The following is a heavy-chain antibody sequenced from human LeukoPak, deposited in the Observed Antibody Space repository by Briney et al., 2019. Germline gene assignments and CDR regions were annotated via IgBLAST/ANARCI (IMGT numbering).Heavy chain of an antibody. CDR1: GGSISSSSYY. V-gene: IGHV4-39*01. J-gene: IGHJ4*02. Sequence: SETLSLTCTVSGGSISSSSYYWGWIRQPPGKGLEWIGSIYYRGRTYYNPSLKSRVTISVDTSKNQFSLKLSSVNAADTAVYSCSRLTVAGTHFDYWGQGTLVTVSS. CDR3: SRLTVAGTHFDY. CDR2: IYYRGRT. D-gene: IGHD6-19*01.